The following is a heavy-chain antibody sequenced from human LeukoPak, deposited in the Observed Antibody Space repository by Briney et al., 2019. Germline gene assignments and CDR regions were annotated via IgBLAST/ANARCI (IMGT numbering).Heavy chain of an antibody. CDR2: IFPSGGEI. Sequence: GGSLRLSCAASGFTFSTFAMIWVRQPPGKGLEWVSSIFPSGGEIHYADSVRGRFTISRDNAKNSLYLQMNNLRAEDTAVYYCARDQWGIATSSDAFDIWGQGTMVTVSS. CDR1: GFTFSTFA. CDR3: ARDQWGIATSSDAFDI. J-gene: IGHJ3*02. V-gene: IGHV3-21*01. D-gene: IGHD6-13*01.